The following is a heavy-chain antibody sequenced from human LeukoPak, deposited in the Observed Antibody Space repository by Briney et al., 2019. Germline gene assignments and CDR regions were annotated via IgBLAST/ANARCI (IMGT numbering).Heavy chain of an antibody. CDR3: ARWYSSSCASYYYYFCMDV. D-gene: IGHD6-13*01. CDR2: INHSGST. CDR1: GGSFSGYY. Sequence: PSETLSLTCAVYGGSFSGYYWSWIRQPPGKGLEWVGEINHSGSTNYNPSLKSRLTITVDTSKNQFPLKLSSVTAADTAVYYCARWYSSSCASYYYYFCMDVWGKGTTVTVSS. J-gene: IGHJ6*03. V-gene: IGHV4-34*01.